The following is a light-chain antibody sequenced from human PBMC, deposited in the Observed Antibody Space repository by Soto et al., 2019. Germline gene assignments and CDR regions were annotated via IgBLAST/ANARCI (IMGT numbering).Light chain of an antibody. J-gene: IGKJ5*01. Sequence: LLTQSRCTRYLTPWERYTVCFSASQSFRGLLACYQRKPGQAPRLLIYDAYNRATGIPPRFSGSGSGTDFTLTISSLEPEDSAVYYCQQRNMWPITFGQGTLLEIK. CDR3: QQRNMWPIT. V-gene: IGKV3-11*01. CDR1: QSFRGL. CDR2: DAY.